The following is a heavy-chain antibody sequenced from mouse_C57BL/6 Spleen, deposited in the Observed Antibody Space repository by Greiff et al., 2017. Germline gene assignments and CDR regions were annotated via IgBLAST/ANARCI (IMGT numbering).Heavy chain of an antibody. J-gene: IGHJ1*03. Sequence: VKLMESGAELVRPGTSVKVSCKASGYAFTNYLIEWVKQRPGQGLEWIGVINPGSGGTNYNEKFKGKATLTADKSSSTAYMQLSSLTSEDSAVYFCARDFYYYGPGYFDVWGTGTTVTVSS. V-gene: IGHV1-54*01. CDR1: GYAFTNYL. CDR3: ARDFYYYGPGYFDV. D-gene: IGHD1-1*01. CDR2: INPGSGGT.